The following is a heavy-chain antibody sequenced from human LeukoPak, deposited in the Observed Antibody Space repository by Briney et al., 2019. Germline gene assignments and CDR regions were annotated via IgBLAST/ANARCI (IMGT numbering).Heavy chain of an antibody. V-gene: IGHV1-2*02. J-gene: IGHJ3*02. CDR3: ARSGHYDILTANI. CDR1: GYTFTGYY. Sequence: ASVTVSCKASGYTFTGYYMHWVRQAPGQGLEWMGWINPISGGTDYAQKFQGRVTMTTDTSISTAYMELSGLRSDDTAFYYCARSGHYDILTANIWGQGTMVTVSS. D-gene: IGHD3-9*01. CDR2: INPISGGT.